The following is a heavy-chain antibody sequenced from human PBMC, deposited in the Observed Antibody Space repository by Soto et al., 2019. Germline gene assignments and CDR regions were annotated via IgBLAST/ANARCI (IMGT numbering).Heavy chain of an antibody. V-gene: IGHV1-69*02. J-gene: IGHJ1*01. CDR2: IIPILGIA. CDR1: GGTFSSYT. CDR3: AGPRSGIQQQLGAEYFQH. Sequence: ASVKVSCKASGGTFSSYTISWVRQAPGQGLEWMGRIIPILGIANYAQKFQGRVTITADKSTSTAYMELSSLRSEDTAVYYCAGPRSGIQQQLGAEYFQHWGQGTLVTVSS. D-gene: IGHD6-6*01.